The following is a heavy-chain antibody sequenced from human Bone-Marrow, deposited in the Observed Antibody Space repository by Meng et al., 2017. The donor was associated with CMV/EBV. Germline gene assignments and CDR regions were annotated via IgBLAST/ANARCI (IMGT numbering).Heavy chain of an antibody. CDR1: GLTFSRAW. CDR2: IQSGGEK. Sequence: CGAPGLTFSRAWMNWVRQNQGKGLEWVGRIQSGGEKDYAASVNGRFIVSRDDSKNTVYLQMNTLRTEDTAVYYCTADPPGDSPYFDYWGQGTLVTVSS. CDR3: TADPPGDSPYFDY. D-gene: IGHD2-21*02. J-gene: IGHJ4*02. V-gene: IGHV3-15*01.